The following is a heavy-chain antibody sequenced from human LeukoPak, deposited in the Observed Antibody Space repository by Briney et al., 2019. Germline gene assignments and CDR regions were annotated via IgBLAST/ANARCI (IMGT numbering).Heavy chain of an antibody. D-gene: IGHD3-10*01. CDR1: GYTFTSYG. CDR2: ISAYNGNT. J-gene: IGHJ5*02. V-gene: IGHV1-18*01. Sequence: ASVKVSCRASGYTFTSYGISWVRQAPGQGLEWTGWISAYNGNTNYAQKLQGRVTMTTDTSTSTAYMELRSLRSDDTAVYYCAREKMSGFPLDPWGQGTLVTVSS. CDR3: AREKMSGFPLDP.